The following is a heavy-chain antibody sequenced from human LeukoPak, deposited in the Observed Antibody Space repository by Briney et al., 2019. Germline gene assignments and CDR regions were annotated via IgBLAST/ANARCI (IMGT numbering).Heavy chain of an antibody. CDR2: IYTSGST. V-gene: IGHV4-4*07. CDR3: ARENIVDTAMVTDY. Sequence: SETLSLTCTVSGGSIGSYYWSWIRQPAGKGLEWIGRIYTSGSTNYNPSLKSRVTMSVDTSKNQFSLKLSSVTAADTAVYYCARENIVDTAMVTDYWGQGTLVTVSS. J-gene: IGHJ4*02. D-gene: IGHD5-18*01. CDR1: GGSIGSYY.